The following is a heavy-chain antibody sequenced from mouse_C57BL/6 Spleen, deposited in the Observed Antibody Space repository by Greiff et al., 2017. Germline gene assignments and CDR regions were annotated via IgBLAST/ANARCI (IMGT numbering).Heavy chain of an antibody. CDR3: AREDDYDGY. J-gene: IGHJ2*01. Sequence: QVQLQQSGPELVKPGAPVKISCKASGYAFSSSRMNWVTQRPGKGLEWIGRIYPGDGDTNYNGKFKGKATLTADKSSSTAYMQLSSLTSEDSAVYFCAREDDYDGYWGQGTTLTVSS. D-gene: IGHD2-4*01. V-gene: IGHV1-82*01. CDR2: IYPGDGDT. CDR1: GYAFSSSR.